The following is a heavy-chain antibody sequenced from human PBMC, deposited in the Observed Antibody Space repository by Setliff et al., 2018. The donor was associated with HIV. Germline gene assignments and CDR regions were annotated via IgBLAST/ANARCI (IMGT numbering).Heavy chain of an antibody. D-gene: IGHD5-18*01. CDR2: IIPIFGTA. J-gene: IGHJ6*02. Sequence: KVSCKASGGTFSSYAISWVRQAPGQGLEWMGGIIPIFGTANYAQKFQGRVTITADESTSTAYMELSSLRSEDTAVYYCARPSDTAMVTVGYYYYGMDVWGQGTTVTVSS. CDR1: GGTFSSYA. V-gene: IGHV1-69*01. CDR3: ARPSDTAMVTVGYYYYGMDV.